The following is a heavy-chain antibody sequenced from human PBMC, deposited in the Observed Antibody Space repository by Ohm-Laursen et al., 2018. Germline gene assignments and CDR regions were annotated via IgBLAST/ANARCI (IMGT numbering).Heavy chain of an antibody. J-gene: IGHJ5*02. Sequence: ASVKVSCKASGYTFTSYDINWVRQATGQGLEWMGWMNPNSGNTGYAQKFQGRVTMTRNTSISTAYMELSSLRSEDTAVYYCARGARRLRPNWFDPRGQGTLVTVSS. CDR1: GYTFTSYD. D-gene: IGHD4-17*01. CDR2: MNPNSGNT. V-gene: IGHV1-8*01. CDR3: ARGARRLRPNWFDP.